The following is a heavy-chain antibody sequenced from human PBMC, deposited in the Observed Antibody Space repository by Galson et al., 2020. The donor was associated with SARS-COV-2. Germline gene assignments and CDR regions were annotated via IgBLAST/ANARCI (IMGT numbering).Heavy chain of an antibody. CDR2: IDPSDSYT. CDR3: ARQDWAFGYYYYGMDG. CDR1: GYSFTSYW. J-gene: IGHJ6*04. D-gene: IGHD3-16*01. Sequence: HGVSLKISCKGSGYSFTSYWISWVRQMPGKGLEWMGRIDPSDSYTNYSPSFQGHVTISADKSISTAYLQWSSLKASDTAMYYCARQDWAFGYYYYGMDGWGEGTTVTVSS. V-gene: IGHV5-10-1*01.